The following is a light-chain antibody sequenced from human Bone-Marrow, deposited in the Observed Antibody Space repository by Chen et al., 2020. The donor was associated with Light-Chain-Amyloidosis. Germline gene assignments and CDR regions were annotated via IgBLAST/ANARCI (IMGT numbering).Light chain of an antibody. J-gene: IGKJ1*01. Sequence: IGMTQSPATLSVSPGESATLSSRASQSVSSNLAWYQQKPGQAPRLLSYGASTRATGIPARFSGSGSGTEFTLTISSMQSEDFAVYYCQQYNNWPRTFGQGTKVEIK. CDR2: GAS. V-gene: IGKV3-15*01. CDR3: QQYNNWPRT. CDR1: QSVSSN.